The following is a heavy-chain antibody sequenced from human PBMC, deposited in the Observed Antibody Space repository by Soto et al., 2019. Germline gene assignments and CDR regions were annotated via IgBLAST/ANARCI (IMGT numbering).Heavy chain of an antibody. CDR1: GFTFSSHA. D-gene: IGHD3-3*01. CDR2: IRGSGGST. V-gene: IGHV3-23*01. Sequence: GESLKISCAAPGFTFSSHAMSWVRQAPGKGLEWGSAIRGSGGSTYYAYSVKGRFTIARDNSKNTLYLQMNSVGAEDTAVYYCAKDLSPWSWAYYVFWSGYYSAPVFDPWGQGTLVTVSS. CDR3: AKDLSPWSWAYYVFWSGYYSAPVFDP. J-gene: IGHJ5*02.